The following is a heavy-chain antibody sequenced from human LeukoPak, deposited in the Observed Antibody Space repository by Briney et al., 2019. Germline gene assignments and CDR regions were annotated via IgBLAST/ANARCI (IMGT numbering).Heavy chain of an antibody. D-gene: IGHD3-22*01. Sequence: SETLSLTCTVSGGSFSSTTYYWGWIRQPPGKGLEWIGSVYYSGSTYYNQSLKSRVTISVDTSKNQLSLKLTSVTAADTAVYYCARQYYDSSGYYPWYFDYWGQGTLVTVSS. CDR2: VYYSGST. V-gene: IGHV4-39*01. CDR3: ARQYYDSSGYYPWYFDY. CDR1: GGSFSSTTYY. J-gene: IGHJ4*02.